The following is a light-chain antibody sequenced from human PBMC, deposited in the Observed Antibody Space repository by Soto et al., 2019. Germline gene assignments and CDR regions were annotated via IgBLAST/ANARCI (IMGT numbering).Light chain of an antibody. J-gene: IGLJ1*01. V-gene: IGLV2-14*01. CDR2: DVS. Sequence: QSALTQPASVSGSPGQSITISCTGTSSDVGGYNYVSWYQQHPGKAPKLMIYDVSYRPSGFSNRFSGSKSGNTASLTISGLQAEDESDYYCSSYTSNTTQVFGTGTKLTVL. CDR3: SSYTSNTTQV. CDR1: SSDVGGYNY.